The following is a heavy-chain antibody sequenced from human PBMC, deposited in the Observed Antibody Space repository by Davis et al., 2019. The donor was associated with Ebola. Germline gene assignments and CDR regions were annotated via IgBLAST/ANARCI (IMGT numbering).Heavy chain of an antibody. CDR1: GFTFSTYA. CDR2: ISGSGDDP. Sequence: GESLKISCAGSGFTFSTYAMTWVRQAPGKGLEWVSRISGSGDDPHYADSVKGRFTISRDNSKNTLYLQMNSPRAEDTAVFYCAKRATVKVAGANYYNAMDVWGKGTTVTVSS. CDR3: AKRATVKVAGANYYNAMDV. D-gene: IGHD6-19*01. V-gene: IGHV3-23*01. J-gene: IGHJ6*04.